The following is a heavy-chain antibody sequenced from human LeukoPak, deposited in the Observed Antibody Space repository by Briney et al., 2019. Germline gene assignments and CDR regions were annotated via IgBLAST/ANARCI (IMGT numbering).Heavy chain of an antibody. CDR1: GYTFTSYG. CDR2: ISAYNGNT. D-gene: IGHD2-2*01. J-gene: IGHJ4*02. Sequence: ASVKVSCKASGYTFTSYGISWVRQAPGQGLEWMGWISAYNGNTNYAQKLQGRVTMTTDTSTSTAYIELRSLRPDDTAVYYCARGTSPFHALDYWGQGTLVTVSS. V-gene: IGHV1-18*01. CDR3: ARGTSPFHALDY.